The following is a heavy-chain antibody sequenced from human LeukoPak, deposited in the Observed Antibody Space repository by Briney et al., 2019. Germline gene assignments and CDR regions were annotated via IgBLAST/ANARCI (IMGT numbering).Heavy chain of an antibody. CDR1: GGSFSGYY. CDR2: INNGGST. J-gene: IGHJ4*02. Sequence: SSETLSLTCAVSGGSFSGYYWSWIRQPPGKGLEWIGQINNGGSTTYNPSPKRRATTSADTSKNQFYLKLSSVTAADEAGYYCARGRGVVVVAAWVFDYWGQGTLVTVSS. D-gene: IGHD2-15*01. V-gene: IGHV4-34*01. CDR3: ARGRGVVVVAAWVFDY.